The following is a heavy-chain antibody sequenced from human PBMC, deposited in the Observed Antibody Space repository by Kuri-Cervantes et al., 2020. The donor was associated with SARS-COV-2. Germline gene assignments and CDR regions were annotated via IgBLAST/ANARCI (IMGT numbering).Heavy chain of an antibody. J-gene: IGHJ6*03. Sequence: GESLKISCAASGFTFSSYGMHWVRQAPGKGLEWVAFIRYDGSNKYYADSVKGRFTISRDNSKNTLYLQMSSLKTEDTAVYYCSRLMLHTYYDYVWGSYRLDSYYYMDVWGKGTTVTVSS. CDR3: SRLMLHTYYDYVWGSYRLDSYYYMDV. V-gene: IGHV3-30*02. CDR1: GFTFSSYG. CDR2: IRYDGSNK. D-gene: IGHD3-16*02.